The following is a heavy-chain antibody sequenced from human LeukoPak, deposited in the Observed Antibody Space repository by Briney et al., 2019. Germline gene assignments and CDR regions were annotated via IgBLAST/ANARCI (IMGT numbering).Heavy chain of an antibody. CDR1: GFTLSSYW. CDR3: ARDRTYRLGTMVRGATDY. CDR2: IKQDGSEK. Sequence: PGGSLRLSCAASGFTLSSYWMSRVRQAPGKGLEWVANIKQDGSEKYYVDSVKGRFTISRDNAKNSLYLQMNGLRAEDTAVYYCARDRTYRLGTMVRGATDYWGQGTLVTVSS. D-gene: IGHD3-10*01. V-gene: IGHV3-7*01. J-gene: IGHJ4*02.